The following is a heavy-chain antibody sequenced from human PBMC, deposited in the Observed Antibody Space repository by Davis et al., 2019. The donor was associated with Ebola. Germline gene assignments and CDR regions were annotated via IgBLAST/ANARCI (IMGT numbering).Heavy chain of an antibody. CDR1: GFTFSGSA. V-gene: IGHV3-73*01. CDR3: TRPRIYDSRGMDV. D-gene: IGHD5/OR15-5a*01. CDR2: IRSKANSYAT. Sequence: GGSLRLSCAASGFTFSGSAMHWVRQASGKGLEWVGRIRSKANSYATAYPASVKGRFTISRDDSKDTAYLQMNSLKTEDTAVYYCTRPRIYDSRGMDVWGQGTTVTVSS. J-gene: IGHJ6*02.